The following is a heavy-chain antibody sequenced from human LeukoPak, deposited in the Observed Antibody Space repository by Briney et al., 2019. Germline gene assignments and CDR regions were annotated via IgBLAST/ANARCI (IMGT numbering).Heavy chain of an antibody. D-gene: IGHD3-22*01. J-gene: IGHJ6*02. CDR3: AKNRLRNYYDSTDYYYNYDMDV. Sequence: GGSLRLSCAASGFTFSSYAMSWARQAPGKGLEWVSAISGSGGSTYYADSVKGRFTISRDNSKNTLYLQMNSLRAEDTAVYFCAKNRLRNYYDSTDYYYNYDMDVWGQGTTVTVS. CDR1: GFTFSSYA. V-gene: IGHV3-23*01. CDR2: ISGSGGST.